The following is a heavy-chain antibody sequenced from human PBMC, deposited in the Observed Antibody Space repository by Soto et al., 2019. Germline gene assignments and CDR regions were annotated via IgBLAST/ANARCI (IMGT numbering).Heavy chain of an antibody. CDR2: ISYDGSNK. J-gene: IGHJ4*02. CDR3: ASSYYYDSSGRSYFDY. D-gene: IGHD3-22*01. Sequence: GGSLRLSCAASGFTFSSYAMHWVRQAPGKGLEWVAVISYDGSNKYYADSVKARFTISRDNSKNTLSLQMNSLRAEDTAVYYWASSYYYDSSGRSYFDYCGQGTLVSVS. CDR1: GFTFSSYA. V-gene: IGHV3-30-3*01.